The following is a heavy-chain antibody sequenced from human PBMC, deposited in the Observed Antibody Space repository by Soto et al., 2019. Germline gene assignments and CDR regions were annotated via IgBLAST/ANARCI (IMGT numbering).Heavy chain of an antibody. CDR2: IWYDGSNK. J-gene: IGHJ3*02. CDR1: GFTFSSYG. V-gene: IGHV3-33*01. Sequence: SLRLSCAASGFTFSSYGMHWVRQAPGKGLEWVAVIWYDGSNKYYADSVKGRFTISRDNSKNTLYLQMNSLRAEDTAVYYCARSGYNWNYGDDAFDIWGQGTMVTVSS. CDR3: ARSGYNWNYGDDAFDI. D-gene: IGHD1-7*01.